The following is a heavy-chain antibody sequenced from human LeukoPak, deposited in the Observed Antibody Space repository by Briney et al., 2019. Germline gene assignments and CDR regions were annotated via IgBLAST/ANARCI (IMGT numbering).Heavy chain of an antibody. V-gene: IGHV3-21*01. CDR1: GFTFSGYS. CDR3: ARRYDSKNYFDY. Sequence: PGGSLRLSCAASGFTFSGYSMNWVRQAPGKGLEWVSSLSSTGTYIHYADSVKGRFTISRDNAKNSLYLQMNSLRAEDTAVYYCARRYDSKNYFDYWGQGTLVTVSS. D-gene: IGHD3-22*01. CDR2: LSSTGTYI. J-gene: IGHJ4*02.